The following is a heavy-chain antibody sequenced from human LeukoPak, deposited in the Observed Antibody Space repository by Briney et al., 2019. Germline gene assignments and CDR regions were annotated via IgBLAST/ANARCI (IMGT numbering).Heavy chain of an antibody. CDR3: AKEGVGGAAGVSYHNDY. J-gene: IGHJ4*02. D-gene: IGHD6-13*01. CDR1: GSPISTHW. CDR2: VRGGGDRT. V-gene: IGHV3-23*01. Sequence: GGSLRLSCATPGSPISTHWMSWGPPAPGEGVGWGSSVRGGGDRTYYADSVKGRFTISRDNSKNTLYLQMNSLRAEDTAVYYCAKEGVGGAAGVSYHNDYWGLGTLVTVSS.